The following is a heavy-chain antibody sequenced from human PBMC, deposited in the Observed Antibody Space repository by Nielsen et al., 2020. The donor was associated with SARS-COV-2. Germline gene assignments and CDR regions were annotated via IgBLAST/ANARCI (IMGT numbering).Heavy chain of an antibody. CDR1: GYTFTSYG. Sequence: ASVKVSCKASGYTFTSYGISWVRQAPGQGLEWMGWISAYNGNTNYAQKFQGRVTMTRNTSISTAYMELSSLRSEDTAVYYCARGTPSFDYWGQGTLVTVSS. CDR2: ISAYNGNT. CDR3: ARGTPSFDY. D-gene: IGHD2-15*01. J-gene: IGHJ4*02. V-gene: IGHV1-18*01.